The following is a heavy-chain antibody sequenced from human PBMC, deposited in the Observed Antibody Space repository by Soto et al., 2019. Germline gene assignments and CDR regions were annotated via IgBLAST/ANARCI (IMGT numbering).Heavy chain of an antibody. D-gene: IGHD3-22*01. V-gene: IGHV3-48*02. J-gene: IGHJ4*02. CDR1: GFTFSNYN. CDR3: ASRYYYDSSGYYYPYYY. CDR2: ISSSSSTI. Sequence: EVQLVESGGGLVQPGGSVRLSCAASGFTFSNYNMNWVRQAPGKGLEWVSSISSSSSTIYYADSVKGRFTISRDNAKNSLYLQMNSLRDEDTAVYYCASRYYYDSSGYYYPYYYWGQGTLVTVSS.